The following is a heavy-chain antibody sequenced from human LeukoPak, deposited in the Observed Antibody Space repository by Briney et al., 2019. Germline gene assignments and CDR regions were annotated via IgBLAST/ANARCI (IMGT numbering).Heavy chain of an antibody. J-gene: IGHJ4*02. CDR3: AKDEGSGWYDY. CDR2: ISWNSENI. V-gene: IGHV3-9*01. Sequence: GRSLRLSCAASGFTFDDYAMHWVRQAPGKGLEWVSGISWNSENIDYADSVKGRFTISRDNAKKSLYLQMNSLRDEDAALYYCAKDEGSGWYDYWGQGTLVTISS. CDR1: GFTFDDYA. D-gene: IGHD6-19*01.